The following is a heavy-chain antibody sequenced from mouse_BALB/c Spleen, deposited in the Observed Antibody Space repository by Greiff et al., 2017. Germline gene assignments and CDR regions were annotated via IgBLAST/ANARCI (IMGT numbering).Heavy chain of an antibody. J-gene: IGHJ3*01. V-gene: IGHV5-6-4*01. CDR1: GFTFSSYT. D-gene: IGHD2-14*01. CDR2: ISSGGSYT. Sequence: EVKLVESGGGLVKPGGSLKLSCAASGFTFSSYTMSWVRQTPEKRLEWVATISSGGSYTYYPDSVKGRFTISRDNAKNTLYLQMSSLKSEDTAMYYGTRDEGRYEGWFAYWGQGTLVTVSA. CDR3: TRDEGRYEGWFAY.